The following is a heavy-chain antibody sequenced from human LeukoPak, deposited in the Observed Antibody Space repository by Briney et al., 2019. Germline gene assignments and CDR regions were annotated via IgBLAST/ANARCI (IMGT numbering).Heavy chain of an antibody. V-gene: IGHV4-4*02. CDR3: ASVSRPYTMVRGVIIPYYFDY. Sequence: SGTLSLTCAVSGGSISSSNWWSWVRQPPGKGLEWIGEIYHSGSTNYNPSLKSRVTISVDKSKNQFSLKLSSVTAADTAVYYCASVSRPYTMVRGVIIPYYFDYWGQGTLVTVSS. J-gene: IGHJ4*02. CDR1: GGSISSSNW. D-gene: IGHD3-10*01. CDR2: IYHSGST.